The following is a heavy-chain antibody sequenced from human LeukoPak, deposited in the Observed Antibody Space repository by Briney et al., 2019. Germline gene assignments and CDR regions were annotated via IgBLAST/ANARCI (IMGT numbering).Heavy chain of an antibody. CDR3: ARGGVGCFDY. D-gene: IGHD6-19*01. CDR1: GFTFSSYW. CDR2: INSDGSSA. J-gene: IGHJ4*02. Sequence: PGRSLRLSCAASGFTFSSYWIHWVRQAPGKGLVWVSHINSDGSSATYADSVKGRLTISRDNAKNTVYLQMNSLRAEDTAVYHCARGGVGCFDYWGQGALVTVSS. V-gene: IGHV3-74*01.